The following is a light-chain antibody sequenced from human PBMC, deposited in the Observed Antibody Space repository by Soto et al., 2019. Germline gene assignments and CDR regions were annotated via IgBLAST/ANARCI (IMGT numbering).Light chain of an antibody. CDR2: EVS. CDR3: SSYTSSGTSWV. CDR1: SSDVGGYNY. V-gene: IGLV2-14*01. J-gene: IGLJ3*02. Sequence: QSVLTQPASVSGSPGQSITISCTGTSSDVGGYNYVSWYQQHPGKAPKLMIYEVSNRPSGVSNRFAGYKSGNTASLPISGLQAEDEADYYGSSYTSSGTSWVFGGGT.